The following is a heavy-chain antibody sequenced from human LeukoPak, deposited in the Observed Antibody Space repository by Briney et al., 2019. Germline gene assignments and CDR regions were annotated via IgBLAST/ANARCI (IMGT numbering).Heavy chain of an antibody. Sequence: SETLSLTCTVSGGSISSYYWSWLGQPPGNGLEGSGYIYYSGSTNYNPSLKSRVTISVDTSKNQFSLKLSSVTAADTAVYYCARGPYCGGDCYTFDYWGQGTLVTVSS. J-gene: IGHJ4*02. CDR2: IYYSGST. V-gene: IGHV4-59*01. D-gene: IGHD2-21*02. CDR3: ARGPYCGGDCYTFDY. CDR1: GGSISSYY.